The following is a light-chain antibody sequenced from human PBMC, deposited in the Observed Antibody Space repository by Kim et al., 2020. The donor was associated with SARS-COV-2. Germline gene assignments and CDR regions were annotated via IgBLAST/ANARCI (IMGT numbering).Light chain of an antibody. CDR3: QSFDSRLSALVV. V-gene: IGLV1-40*01. J-gene: IGLJ2*01. CDR2: ANS. Sequence: QSALTQPPSVSGAPGQRVTISCTGTSSNIGFGYDVHWYQQLPGTAPKLLIYANSYRPSGVSDRFSGSKSRTSASLAITGVQADDEGDYYCQSFDSRLSALVVFGGGTQLTVL. CDR1: SSNIGFGYD.